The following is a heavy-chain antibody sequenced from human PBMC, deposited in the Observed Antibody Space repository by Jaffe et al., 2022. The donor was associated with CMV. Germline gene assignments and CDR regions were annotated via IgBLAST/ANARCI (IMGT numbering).Heavy chain of an antibody. V-gene: IGHV3-7*03. CDR2: MNQDGSKK. Sequence: EVQLVESGGGLVQPGGSLRLSCAASGFTFTIYWMNWVRQAPGKGLEWVANMNQDGSKKQYVDSVKGRFTMSRDNAKNSLYLQMNSLRAEDTAVYYCARTDYGGNSLGYWGQGTLVTVSS. CDR1: GFTFTIYW. J-gene: IGHJ4*02. D-gene: IGHD4-17*01. CDR3: ARTDYGGNSLGY.